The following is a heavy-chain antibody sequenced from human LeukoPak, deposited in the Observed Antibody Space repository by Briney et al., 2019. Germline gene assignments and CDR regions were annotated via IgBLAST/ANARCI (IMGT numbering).Heavy chain of an antibody. Sequence: PSETLSLTCTVSGGSISSYYWSWIRQPPGKGLEWIGYIYYSGSTNYKPSLKSRVIISVDTSKNQFSLKLRSVTAADTAVYYCARGVAPTIFGVVIIGYMDVWGKGTTVTVSS. V-gene: IGHV4-59*08. CDR2: IYYSGST. D-gene: IGHD3-3*01. CDR1: GGSISSYY. CDR3: ARGVAPTIFGVVIIGYMDV. J-gene: IGHJ6*03.